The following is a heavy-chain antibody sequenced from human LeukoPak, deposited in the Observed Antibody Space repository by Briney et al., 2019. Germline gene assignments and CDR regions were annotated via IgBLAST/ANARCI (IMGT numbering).Heavy chain of an antibody. D-gene: IGHD5-18*01. V-gene: IGHV3-23*01. CDR3: ARDAVDTANAV. J-gene: IGHJ6*02. Sequence: GGSLRLYCAASGFTFDDYAMHWVQQAPGKGLEWVSAISGSGGSSYYADSVKGRFTISRDNSKNTLYLQINSLRAEDTAVYYCARDAVDTANAVWGQGTTVTVSS. CDR1: GFTFDDYA. CDR2: ISGSGGSS.